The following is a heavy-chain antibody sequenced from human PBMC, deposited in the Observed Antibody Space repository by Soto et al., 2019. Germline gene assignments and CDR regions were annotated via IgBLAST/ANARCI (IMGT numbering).Heavy chain of an antibody. J-gene: IGHJ5*02. CDR2: IYYSWST. CDR1: GGSISSYY. Sequence: SETLSLTCTVSGGSISSYYWSWIRQPPGKGLEWIGYIYYSWSTNYNPSLKSRVTISVDPCKNQFSLKLSSVTAADTAVYYCARDKAGYYGSGSYPWFDPLGQGTLVSVS. CDR3: ARDKAGYYGSGSYPWFDP. V-gene: IGHV4-59*01. D-gene: IGHD3-10*01.